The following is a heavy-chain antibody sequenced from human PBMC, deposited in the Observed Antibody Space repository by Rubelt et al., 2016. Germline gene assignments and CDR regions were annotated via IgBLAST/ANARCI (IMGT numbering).Heavy chain of an antibody. V-gene: IGHV1-18*01. CDR1: GYTFTSYG. J-gene: IGHJ3*02. CDR2: ISAYTGNT. CDR3: ARDRTWLVPGLDAFDI. Sequence: QVQLVQSGAEVKKPGASVKVSCKASGYTFTSYGISWVRQAPGQGLEWMGWISAYTGNTNYAQKRQGGVPMTTDTSPSTSYMELRSLRSDDTAVYYCARDRTWLVPGLDAFDIWGQGTMVTVSS. D-gene: IGHD6-19*01.